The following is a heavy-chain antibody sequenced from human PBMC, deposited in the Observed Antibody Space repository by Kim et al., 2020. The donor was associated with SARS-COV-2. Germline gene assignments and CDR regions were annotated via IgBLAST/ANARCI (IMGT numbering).Heavy chain of an antibody. Sequence: NKQYSLKLQGSVTITSDASASKAYMERNSLTSEDTAVYYCARDLFHSGVDYWGQGTLVTVSS. J-gene: IGHJ4*02. D-gene: IGHD2-21*01. V-gene: IGHV1-3*01. CDR3: ARDLFHSGVDY. CDR2: NK.